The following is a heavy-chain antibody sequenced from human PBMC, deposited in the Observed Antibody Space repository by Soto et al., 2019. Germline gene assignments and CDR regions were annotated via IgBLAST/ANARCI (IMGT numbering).Heavy chain of an antibody. J-gene: IGHJ6*02. CDR1: GFMFSTYA. CDR2: ISYDGSNK. CDR3: ARVNSGYDSEVYGMDV. Sequence: PGGSLRLSCTASGFMFSTYAIHWVRQAPGKGLEWVAVISYDGSNKYYADSVKGRFTISRDNSKNTLYLQMNSLRAEDTAVYYCARVNSGYDSEVYGMDVWGQGTTVTVSS. D-gene: IGHD5-12*01. V-gene: IGHV3-30-3*01.